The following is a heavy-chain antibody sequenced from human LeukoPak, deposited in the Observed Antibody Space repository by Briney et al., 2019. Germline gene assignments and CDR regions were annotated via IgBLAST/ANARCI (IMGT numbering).Heavy chain of an antibody. V-gene: IGHV4-4*07. J-gene: IGHJ6*03. Sequence: ASETLSLTCTVSGGSISSYYWSWIRQPAGKGLEWIGRIYTSGSTNYNPSLKSRVTISVDTSKNQFSLKLSSVTAADTAVYYCARRVGHYGGWATPGYYYYYMDVWGKGTTVTISS. CDR1: GGSISSYY. D-gene: IGHD2-21*01. CDR2: IYTSGST. CDR3: ARRVGHYGGWATPGYYYYYMDV.